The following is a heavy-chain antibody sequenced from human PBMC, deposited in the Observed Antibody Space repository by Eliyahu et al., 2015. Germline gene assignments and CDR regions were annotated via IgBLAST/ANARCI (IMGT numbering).Heavy chain of an antibody. J-gene: IGHJ4*02. CDR3: ARVSGDF. CDR2: ISYDGSDK. CDR1: GFTFRSYA. Sequence: QVQLVESGGGVVQPGRSLRLSCAASGFTFRSYAIXWVRQAPGKGLEWVAVISYDGSDKYYADSVKGRFTISRDNSKNTLWLQMNSLRAEDTAVYYCARVSGDFWGQGTLVTVSS. V-gene: IGHV3-30-3*01.